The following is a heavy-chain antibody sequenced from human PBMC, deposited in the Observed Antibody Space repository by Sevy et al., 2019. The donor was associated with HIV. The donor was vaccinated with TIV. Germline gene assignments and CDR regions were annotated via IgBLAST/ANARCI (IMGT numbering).Heavy chain of an antibody. Sequence: GGSLRLSCVASGFSFSHYWMSWVRQAPGKGLEWVANTNQDGSNKNYVDSVEGRFTISRDNGKNLLYLQMTSLRAEDTAFYYCARVGYCSSTSCFHFDYWGQGTLVTVSS. CDR1: GFSFSHYW. CDR3: ARVGYCSSTSCFHFDY. CDR2: TNQDGSNK. J-gene: IGHJ4*02. V-gene: IGHV3-7*03. D-gene: IGHD2-2*01.